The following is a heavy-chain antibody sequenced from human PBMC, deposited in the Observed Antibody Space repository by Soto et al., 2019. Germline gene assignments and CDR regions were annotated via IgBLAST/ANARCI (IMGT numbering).Heavy chain of an antibody. CDR2: ITPFSGDV. J-gene: IGHJ4*02. V-gene: IGHV1-45*02. CDR3: AGGGAGSAPFTGGPPDH. CDR1: GNTFTYRY. D-gene: IGHD3-16*01. Sequence: SVKVSCKALGNTFTYRYLHWVRQAPGQALEWMGWITPFSGDVHYAQKFQERVTITRDRSINTAYMQMSSLRSEDTAMYFCAGGGAGSAPFTGGPPDHGGKGTLVTVP.